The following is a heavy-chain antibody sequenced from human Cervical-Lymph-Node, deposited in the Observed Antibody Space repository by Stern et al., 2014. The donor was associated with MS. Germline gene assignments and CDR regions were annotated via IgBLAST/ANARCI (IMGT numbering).Heavy chain of an antibody. V-gene: IGHV1-2*02. D-gene: IGHD3-3*01. CDR3: ARGSGTAYDLRGDY. Sequence: VQLVESGAEAKAPGASMKVSCRASGYIFTDYYLHWVRQAPAQGLEWLGWINPNSGGTNYAQNFQGRVTMTRDTSISTAYMELRWLGYADTAVYYCARGSGTAYDLRGDYWGQGTLVTVSS. J-gene: IGHJ4*01. CDR2: INPNSGGT. CDR1: GYIFTDYY.